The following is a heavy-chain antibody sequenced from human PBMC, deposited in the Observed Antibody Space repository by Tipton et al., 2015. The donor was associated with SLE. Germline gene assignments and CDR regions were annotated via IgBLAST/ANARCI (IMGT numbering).Heavy chain of an antibody. D-gene: IGHD3/OR15-3a*01. J-gene: IGHJ4*02. CDR1: GGSLRSYY. V-gene: IGHV4-4*07. CDR2: VYFGGST. Sequence: TLSLTCTVSGGSLRSYYWTWIRPPAGKGLEWIGRVYFGGSTNYNPSLKSRVAISLDTSKNQFSLKLKSVTAADTAVYFCARAMAWTGDPLHFDYWGQGSLVTVSS. CDR3: ARAMAWTGDPLHFDY.